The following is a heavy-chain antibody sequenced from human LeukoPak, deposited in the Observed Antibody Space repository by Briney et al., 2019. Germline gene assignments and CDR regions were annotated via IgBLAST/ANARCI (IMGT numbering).Heavy chain of an antibody. CDR3: ARDYGYNSGRPGYYFDY. CDR2: IIPIFGIA. Sequence: SVKVSCKASGGTFSSYAISWVRQAPGQGLEWMGRIIPIFGIANYAQKFQGRVTITADKSTGTAYMELSRLRSEDTAVYYCARDYGYNSGRPGYYFDYWGQGTLVTVSS. CDR1: GGTFSSYA. J-gene: IGHJ4*02. D-gene: IGHD5-24*01. V-gene: IGHV1-69*04.